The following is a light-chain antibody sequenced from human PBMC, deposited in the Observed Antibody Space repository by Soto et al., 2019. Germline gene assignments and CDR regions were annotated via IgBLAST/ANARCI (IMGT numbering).Light chain of an antibody. Sequence: QSVLTQPPSASGTPWQRVTISCSGRSSNIGSNYIYWFQQLPGTAPKLLMYRSNQRPSGVPDRFSGSKSGTSASLAISGLRSEDEADCYCAAWDDSLSGPVFGTGTKVTVL. CDR2: RSN. CDR1: SSNIGSNY. CDR3: AAWDDSLSGPV. V-gene: IGLV1-47*01. J-gene: IGLJ1*01.